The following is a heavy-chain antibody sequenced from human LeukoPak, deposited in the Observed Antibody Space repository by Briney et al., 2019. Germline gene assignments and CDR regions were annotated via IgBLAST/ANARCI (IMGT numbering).Heavy chain of an antibody. CDR3: ARGVRELELRRAYFDY. V-gene: IGHV4-34*01. CDR2: INHSGST. J-gene: IGHJ4*02. CDR1: GGSFSGYY. D-gene: IGHD1-7*01. Sequence: SETLSLTCAVYGGSFSGYYWSWLRQPPGKGLEWIGEINHSGSTNYNPSLKSRVTISVDTSKNQFSLKLSSVTAADTAVYYCARGVRELELRRAYFDYWGQGTLVTVSS.